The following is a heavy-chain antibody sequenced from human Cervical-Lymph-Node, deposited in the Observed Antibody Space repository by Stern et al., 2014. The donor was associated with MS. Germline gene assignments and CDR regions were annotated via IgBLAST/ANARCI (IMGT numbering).Heavy chain of an antibody. CDR2: FYTSGTS. J-gene: IGHJ2*01. CDR3: ARGHVYNWNYTPQKHWFFDL. CDR1: GGSMISHY. Sequence: QVQLQESGPGLVKPSETLSLTCSVSGGSMISHYWSWIRQPPGKGLEWIGRFYTSGTSSYNPSLKSRVPMSVDTSKNQFSLKLASVTAADTAVYYCARGHVYNWNYTPQKHWFFDLWGRGTLVTVSS. V-gene: IGHV4-4*07. D-gene: IGHD1-7*01.